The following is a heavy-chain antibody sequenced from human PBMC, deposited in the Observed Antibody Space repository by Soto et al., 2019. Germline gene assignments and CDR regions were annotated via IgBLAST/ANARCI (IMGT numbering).Heavy chain of an antibody. CDR1: GGSVSSGSYY. J-gene: IGHJ4*02. CDR3: ARERDGGGYFDY. D-gene: IGHD2-15*01. Sequence: QVQLQESGPGLVKPSETLSLTCTVSGGSVSSGSYYWSWIRQPPGKGLEWVGYIYYSGSTNYNPSLKSRVTISVDTSKNQFSLKLSSVTAADTAVYYCARERDGGGYFDYWGQGTLVTVSS. CDR2: IYYSGST. V-gene: IGHV4-61*01.